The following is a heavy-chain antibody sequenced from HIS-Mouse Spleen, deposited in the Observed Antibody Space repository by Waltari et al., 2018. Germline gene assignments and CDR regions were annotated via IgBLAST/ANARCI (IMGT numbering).Heavy chain of an antibody. J-gene: IGHJ4*02. CDR3: AKDSTMGDYDY. CDR2: ISGSGGST. V-gene: IGHV3-23*01. Sequence: EVQLLESGGGLVQPGGSLRLSCAASGFTFSRYAISWVRQAPGKGLDWVSAISGSGGSTYYADSVKGRFTISRDNSKNTLYLQMNSLRAEDTAVYYCAKDSTMGDYDYWGQGTLVTVSS. D-gene: IGHD2-2*01. CDR1: GFTFSRYA.